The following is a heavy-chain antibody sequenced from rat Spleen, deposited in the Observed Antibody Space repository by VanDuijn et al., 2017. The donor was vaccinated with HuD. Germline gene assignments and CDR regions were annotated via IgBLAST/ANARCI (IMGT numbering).Heavy chain of an antibody. CDR1: GFSLISNS. V-gene: IGHV2-1*01. CDR3: TSPFRWFAY. J-gene: IGHJ3*01. Sequence: QVHLKESGPGLVQPSQTLFLKCAVSGFSLISNSVHWVRQPPGKGLEWMGGIWGDGSTDYNSPLKSRLSISRDTSKSQVFLKMNSLQTDDTAIYFCTSPFRWFAYWGQGTLVTVSS. CDR2: IWGDGST.